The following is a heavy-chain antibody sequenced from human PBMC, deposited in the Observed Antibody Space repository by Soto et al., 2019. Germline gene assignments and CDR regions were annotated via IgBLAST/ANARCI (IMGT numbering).Heavy chain of an antibody. Sequence: QVQLVQSGAEVKKPGASVKVSCKPSGYTFTSYGITWVRQAPGQGLEWMGWISAYNGNTNYAQKFQGRGTMTTDTSTSKAYMERGSLGSDDTAVYYCASGWFGEFVYQFDYWGQGTLVTVSS. CDR3: ASGWFGEFVYQFDY. D-gene: IGHD3-10*01. CDR1: GYTFTSYG. J-gene: IGHJ4*02. V-gene: IGHV1-18*01. CDR2: ISAYNGNT.